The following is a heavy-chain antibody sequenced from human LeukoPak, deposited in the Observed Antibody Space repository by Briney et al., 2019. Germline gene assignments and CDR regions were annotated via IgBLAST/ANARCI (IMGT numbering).Heavy chain of an antibody. Sequence: GGSLRLSCAASGFSFSSYSMNWVRQAPGKGLEWVSYITSSSSTIHYADSVKGRFTISRDNAKNSLYLQMNSLRDEDTAVFYCARGVAGMAYFDYWGQGTLVTVSS. J-gene: IGHJ4*02. CDR2: ITSSSSTI. CDR3: ARGVAGMAYFDY. CDR1: GFSFSSYS. V-gene: IGHV3-48*02. D-gene: IGHD6-13*01.